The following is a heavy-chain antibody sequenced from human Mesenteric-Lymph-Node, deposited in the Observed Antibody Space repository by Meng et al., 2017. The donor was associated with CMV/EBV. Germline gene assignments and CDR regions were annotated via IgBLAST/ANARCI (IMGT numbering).Heavy chain of an antibody. D-gene: IGHD1-1*01. J-gene: IGHJ4*02. V-gene: IGHV3-53*01. CDR2: IRSDDST. CDR3: ARACRQVNNCYLDY. Sequence: LSLTCAVSGFSVTSYFMTWVRQAPGKGLEYVSFIRSDDSTNYAKSVQGRFTISRDNSKNTVFLLMNSLRAEDTALYYCARACRQVNNCYLDYWGQGTLDTVSS. CDR1: GFSVTSYF.